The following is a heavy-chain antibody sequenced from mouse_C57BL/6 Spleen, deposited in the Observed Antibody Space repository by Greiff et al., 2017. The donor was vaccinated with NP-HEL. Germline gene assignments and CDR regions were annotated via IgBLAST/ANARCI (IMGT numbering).Heavy chain of an antibody. CDR2: INYDGSST. D-gene: IGHD3-3*01. J-gene: IGHJ2*01. CDR1: GFTFSDYY. CDR3: ARERAGTGFDY. Sequence: EVMLVESEGGLVQPGSSMKLSCTASGFTFSDYYMAWVRQVPEKGLEWVANINYDGSSTYYLDSLKSRFIISRDNAKNILYLQMSSLKSEDTATYYCARERAGTGFDYWGQGTTLTVSS. V-gene: IGHV5-16*01.